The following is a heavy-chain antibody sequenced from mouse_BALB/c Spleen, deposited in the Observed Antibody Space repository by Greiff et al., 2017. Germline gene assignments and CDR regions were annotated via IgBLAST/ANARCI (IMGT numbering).Heavy chain of an antibody. Sequence: QVQLQQPGAELVMPGASVKMSCKASGYTFTDYWMHWVKQRPGQGLEWIGAIDTSDSYTSYNQKFKGKATLTVDESSSTAYMQLSSLTSEDSAVYYCARNYYYGYWYFDVWGAGTTVTVSS. CDR3: ARNYYYGYWYFDV. D-gene: IGHD1-1*01. J-gene: IGHJ1*01. V-gene: IGHV1-69*01. CDR2: IDTSDSYT. CDR1: GYTFTDYW.